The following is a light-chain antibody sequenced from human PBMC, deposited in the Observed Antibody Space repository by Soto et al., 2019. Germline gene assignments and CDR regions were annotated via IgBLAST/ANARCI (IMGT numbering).Light chain of an antibody. V-gene: IGKV1-39*01. CDR1: QSISSY. CDR2: AAS. J-gene: IGKJ5*01. CDR3: QQSYSTPIT. Sequence: SVGDIVTITCRASQSISSYLNWYQQKPGKAPKLLIYAASSLQSGVPSRFSGSGSGTDFTLTISSLQPEDFATYYCQQSYSTPITFGQGTRLEIK.